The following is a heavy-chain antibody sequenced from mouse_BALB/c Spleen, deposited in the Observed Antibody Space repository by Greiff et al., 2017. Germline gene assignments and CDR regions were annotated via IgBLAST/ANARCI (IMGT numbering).Heavy chain of an antibody. CDR1: GFNIKDTY. CDR3: ARRYGSSYLYAMDY. V-gene: IGHV14-3*02. CDR2: IDPANGNT. J-gene: IGHJ4*01. D-gene: IGHD1-1*01. Sequence: EVKVVESGAELVKPGASVKLSCTASGFNIKDTYMHWVKQRPEQGLEWIGRIDPANGNTKYDPKFQGKATITADTSSNTAYLQLSSLTSEDTAVYYCARRYGSSYLYAMDYWGQGTSVTVSS.